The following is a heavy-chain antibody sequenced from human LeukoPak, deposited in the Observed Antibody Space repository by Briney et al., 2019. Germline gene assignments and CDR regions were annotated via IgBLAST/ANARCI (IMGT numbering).Heavy chain of an antibody. Sequence: SETLSLTCTVSGGSISSYYWSWIRQPPGKGLEWIGYIYYSGSTNYNPSLKSRVTISVDTSKNQFSLKLSSVTAADTAVYYCARCSSGWSSDYWFDPWGQGTLVTVSS. CDR1: GGSISSYY. CDR2: IYYSGST. CDR3: ARCSSGWSSDYWFDP. J-gene: IGHJ5*02. D-gene: IGHD6-19*01. V-gene: IGHV4-59*01.